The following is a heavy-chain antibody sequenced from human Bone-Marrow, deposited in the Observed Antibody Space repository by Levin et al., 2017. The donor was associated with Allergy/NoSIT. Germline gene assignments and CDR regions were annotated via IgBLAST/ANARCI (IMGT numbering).Heavy chain of an antibody. D-gene: IGHD2-2*01. J-gene: IGHJ4*02. CDR3: ARLKGDIVVVPAAIHGISWQKDFDF. CDR2: ISYDGSYK. V-gene: IGHV3-30*04. Sequence: PGGSLRLSCAVSGFTFTNYAMHWVRQAPGKGLEWVAVISYDGSYKYYADSVKGRFTISRDNSKSTVHLQINSLRVEDTAHYFCARLKGDIVVVPAAIHGISWQKDFDFWGQGTLVAVSS. CDR1: GFTFTNYA.